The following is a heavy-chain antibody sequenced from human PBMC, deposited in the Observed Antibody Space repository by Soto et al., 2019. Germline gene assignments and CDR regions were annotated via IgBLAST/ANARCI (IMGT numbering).Heavy chain of an antibody. Sequence: GGSLRLSCAASGFTFSSYAMHWVRQAPGKGLEWVAVISYDGSNKYYADSVKGRFTISRDNSKNTLYLQMNSLRAEDTAVYYCAREGPLRFLEGRGYYFDYWGQGTLVTVSS. D-gene: IGHD3-3*01. J-gene: IGHJ4*02. CDR1: GFTFSSYA. CDR2: ISYDGSNK. CDR3: AREGPLRFLEGRGYYFDY. V-gene: IGHV3-30-3*01.